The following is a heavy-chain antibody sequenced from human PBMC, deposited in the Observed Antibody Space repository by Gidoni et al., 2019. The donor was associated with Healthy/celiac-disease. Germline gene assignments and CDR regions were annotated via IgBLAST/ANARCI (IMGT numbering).Heavy chain of an antibody. CDR3: ARHDVLAYCGGDCYLNWFDP. D-gene: IGHD2-21*02. Sequence: EVQLVQSGAEVINPGESLKLSCKGSGYSYTSYWIGRVRQLPGKGLEWMGIIYPGDSDTRYSPSFQGQVTISADKSISTAYLQWSSLKASDTAMYYCARHDVLAYCGGDCYLNWFDPWGQGTLVTVSS. V-gene: IGHV5-51*01. CDR2: IYPGDSDT. J-gene: IGHJ5*02. CDR1: GYSYTSYW.